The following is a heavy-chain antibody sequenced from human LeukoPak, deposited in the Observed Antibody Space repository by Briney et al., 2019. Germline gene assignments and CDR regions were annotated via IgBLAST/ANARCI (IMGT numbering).Heavy chain of an antibody. CDR3: AKVIEGYSSSWYTEYFQQ. V-gene: IGHV3-48*01. J-gene: IGHJ1*01. CDR2: ISSSSHSI. Sequence: GGSLRLSCAASGFAFSNYNMNWVRQAPGKGLEWVSYISSSSHSIYYADSVKGRFTVSRDNSKNTLYLQMNSLRAEDTAVYYCAKVIEGYSSSWYTEYFQQWGQGTLVTVSS. D-gene: IGHD6-13*01. CDR1: GFAFSNYN.